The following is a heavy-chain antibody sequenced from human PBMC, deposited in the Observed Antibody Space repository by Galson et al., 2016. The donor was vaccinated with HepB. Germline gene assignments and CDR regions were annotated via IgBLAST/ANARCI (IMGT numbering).Heavy chain of an antibody. CDR3: ARRLGISVRGITITAFDF. Sequence: PALVKPTQTLTLTCTVSGFSLNTKDLGVAWIRQPPGKALEWLGLVYWDDDKRFRPSLKSRLSITRDPSKNQVDLKMTNVDPADAGTYYWARRLGISVRGITITAFDFWGQGALGTVSS. CDR2: VYWDDDK. J-gene: IGHJ4*02. CDR1: GFSLNTKDLG. V-gene: IGHV2-5*02. D-gene: IGHD3-10*01.